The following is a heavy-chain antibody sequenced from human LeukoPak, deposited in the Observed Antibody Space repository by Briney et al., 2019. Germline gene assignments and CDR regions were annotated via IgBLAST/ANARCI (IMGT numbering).Heavy chain of an antibody. D-gene: IGHD2-15*01. CDR2: ISSSSSYI. Sequence: GGSLRLSCAASGFTFSGYSMNWVRQAPGKGLEWVSSISSSSSYIYYADSVKGRFTISRDNAKNSLYLQMNSLRAEDTAVYYCARYCSGGSCLVDYWGQGTLVTVSS. V-gene: IGHV3-21*01. J-gene: IGHJ4*02. CDR1: GFTFSGYS. CDR3: ARYCSGGSCLVDY.